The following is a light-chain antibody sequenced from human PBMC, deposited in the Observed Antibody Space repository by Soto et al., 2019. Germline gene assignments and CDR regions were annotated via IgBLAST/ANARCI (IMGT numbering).Light chain of an antibody. CDR1: SSDVGGYNY. CDR2: EVS. V-gene: IGLV2-14*01. CDR3: SSYTSSSTLVV. Sequence: QSALTQPASVSGSPGRSITISCTGTSSDVGGYNYVSWYQQHPGKAPKLMIYEVSNRPSGVSNRFSGSKSGNTASLTISGLQAEDEADYYCSSYTSSSTLVVFGGGTKVTVL. J-gene: IGLJ2*01.